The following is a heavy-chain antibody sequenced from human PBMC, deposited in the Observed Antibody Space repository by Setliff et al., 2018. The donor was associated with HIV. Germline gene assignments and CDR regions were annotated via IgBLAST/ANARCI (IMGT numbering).Heavy chain of an antibody. CDR3: TRDYRNLGFDL. CDR1: GFNFKDFA. Sequence: GGSLRLSCAASGFNFKDFAMHWVRQAPGKGLVYVSHINGDGSTTTYADSVKGRFTISRDNAKNTRYLQMNSLRAEDTAVYYCTRDYRNLGFDLWGRGSLVTVSS. V-gene: IGHV3-74*01. D-gene: IGHD4-4*01. J-gene: IGHJ2*01. CDR2: INGDGSTT.